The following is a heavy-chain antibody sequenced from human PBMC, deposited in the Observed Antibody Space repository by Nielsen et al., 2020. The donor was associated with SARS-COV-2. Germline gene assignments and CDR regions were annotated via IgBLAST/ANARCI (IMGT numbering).Heavy chain of an antibody. CDR3: ARDIRPYSDRSGYYYSGAFDV. J-gene: IGHJ3*01. CDR2: INAGNGNT. CDR1: GYTFTSYA. V-gene: IGHV1-3*01. D-gene: IGHD3-22*01. Sequence: GGSLRLSCKASGYTFTSYAMHWVRQAPGQRLEWMGWINAGNGNTKYSQKFQGRVTITRDTSASTVYMELSSLTSEDTAVFYCARDIRPYSDRSGYYYSGAFDVWGQGTMVTVSS.